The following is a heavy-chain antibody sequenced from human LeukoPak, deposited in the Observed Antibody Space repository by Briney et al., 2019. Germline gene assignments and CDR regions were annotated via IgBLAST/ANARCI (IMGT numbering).Heavy chain of an antibody. V-gene: IGHV4-59*01. Sequence: SETLSLTCTVSGGSISSYYWSCIRQPPGKGLEGIGYIYYSGCTNYNPSLKSRVTISVDTSKNQFSLKLSSVTAAYTAVYYCARGQTDIGYWGQGTLVTVSS. CDR2: IYYSGCT. CDR1: GGSISSYY. J-gene: IGHJ4*02. CDR3: ARGQTDIGY.